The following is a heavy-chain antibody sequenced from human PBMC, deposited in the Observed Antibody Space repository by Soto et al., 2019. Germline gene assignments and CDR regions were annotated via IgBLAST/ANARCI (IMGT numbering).Heavy chain of an antibody. V-gene: IGHV1-18*01. Sequence: QVQLVQSGAEVKKPGASVKVSCKASGYTFTSSGINWVRQAPGQGLEWMGWISAYNGNTNYAQNLQGRVTMSTDTSTTSAYMGMRSLGSDDTDEYVCTRSEGLAELLDYWGQGTLVTVSS. CDR1: GYTFTSSG. CDR3: TRSEGLAELLDY. J-gene: IGHJ4*02. CDR2: ISAYNGNT. D-gene: IGHD6-13*01.